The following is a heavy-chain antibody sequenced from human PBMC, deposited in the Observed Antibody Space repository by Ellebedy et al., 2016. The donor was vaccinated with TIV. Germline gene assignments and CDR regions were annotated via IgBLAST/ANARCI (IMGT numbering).Heavy chain of an antibody. J-gene: IGHJ6*02. V-gene: IGHV1-46*01. CDR3: ARACVGDCSYGMDV. CDR2: IFPSGGGT. D-gene: IGHD2-21*02. CDR1: GYTFTTYY. Sequence: ASVKVSCKASGYTFTTYYIHWVRQAPGQGLEWMGVIFPSGGGTNYAQKFQGRVTMTRDTSTSTVSLELSSLRSEDTAVYYCARACVGDCSYGMDVWGQGTTVTVSS.